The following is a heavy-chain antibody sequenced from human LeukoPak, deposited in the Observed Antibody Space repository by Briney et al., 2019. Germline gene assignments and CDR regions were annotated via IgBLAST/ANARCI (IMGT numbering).Heavy chain of an antibody. Sequence: HSGGSLRLSCVASGFTVSSTYMSWVRQAPGKGLEWVSVIYSGGNTYYADSVKGRFTISRDNSKNTLYLQMNSLRSEATAMYYCGRLKSDGYIIDYWGQGAQVTVSS. V-gene: IGHV3-53*01. CDR1: GFTVSSTY. CDR2: IYSGGNT. D-gene: IGHD3-16*01. CDR3: GRLKSDGYIIDY. J-gene: IGHJ4*02.